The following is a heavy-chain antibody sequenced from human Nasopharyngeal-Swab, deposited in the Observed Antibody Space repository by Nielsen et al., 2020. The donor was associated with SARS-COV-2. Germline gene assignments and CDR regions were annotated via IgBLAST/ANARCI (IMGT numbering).Heavy chain of an antibody. V-gene: IGHV3-74*01. CDR1: GFTFSSYW. CDR2: INSDGSST. J-gene: IGHJ4*02. CDR3: ARGGSYSSSWYPTY. Sequence: GESLKISCAASGFTFSSYWMHWVRQAPGTGLVWVSRINSDGSSTSYADSVKGRFTISRDNAKNTLYLQMNSLRAEDTAVYYCARGGSYSSSWYPTYWGQGTLVTVSS. D-gene: IGHD6-13*01.